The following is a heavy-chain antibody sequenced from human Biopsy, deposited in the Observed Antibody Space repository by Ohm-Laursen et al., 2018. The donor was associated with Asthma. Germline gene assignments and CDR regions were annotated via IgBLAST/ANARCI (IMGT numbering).Heavy chain of an antibody. CDR3: ARDGPVGAPSDY. CDR2: ISAYNGNT. Sequence: ESSVKVSCKASGHTFTSYGISWVRQAPGQGLEWMGWISAYNGNTNYAQKLQGRVTMTTDTSTSTAYMELRSLRSDDTAVYYWARDGPVGAPSDYWGQGTLVTVSS. CDR1: GHTFTSYG. D-gene: IGHD1-26*01. J-gene: IGHJ4*02. V-gene: IGHV1-18*04.